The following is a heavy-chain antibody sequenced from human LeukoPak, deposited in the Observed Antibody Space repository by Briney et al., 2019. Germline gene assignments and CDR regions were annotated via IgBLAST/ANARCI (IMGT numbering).Heavy chain of an antibody. CDR1: GGSISSYY. D-gene: IGHD3-10*01. CDR2: IYYRGST. Sequence: SETLSLTCTVSGGSISSYYWSWIRQPPGKGLEWIGYIYYRGSTNYNPSLKSRVTISVDTSKNQFSLKLSSVTAADTAVYYCARSYGSGRGYYYGMDVWGQGTTVTVSS. V-gene: IGHV4-59*01. CDR3: ARSYGSGRGYYYGMDV. J-gene: IGHJ6*02.